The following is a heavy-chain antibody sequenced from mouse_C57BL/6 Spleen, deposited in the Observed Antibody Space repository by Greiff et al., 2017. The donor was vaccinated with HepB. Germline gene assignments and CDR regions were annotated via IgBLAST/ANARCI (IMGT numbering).Heavy chain of an antibody. D-gene: IGHD1-1*01. CDR1: GYSITSGYY. J-gene: IGHJ4*01. Sequence: EVKLQESGPGLVKPSQSLSLTCSVTGYSITSGYYWNWIRQFPGNKLEWMGYISYDGSNNYNPSLKNRISITRDTSKNQFFLKLNSVTTEDTATYYCAREGDYGSSYEGYAMDYWGQGTSVTVSS. CDR3: AREGDYGSSYEGYAMDY. CDR2: ISYDGSN. V-gene: IGHV3-6*01.